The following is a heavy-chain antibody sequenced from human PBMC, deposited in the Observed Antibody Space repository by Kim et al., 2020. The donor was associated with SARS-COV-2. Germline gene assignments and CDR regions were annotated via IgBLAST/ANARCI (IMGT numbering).Heavy chain of an antibody. CDR1: GGSISSYY. CDR2: IYYSGST. D-gene: IGHD2-15*01. Sequence: SETLSLTCTVSGGSISSYYWSWIRQPPGKGLEWIGYIYYSGSTNYNPSLKSRVTISVDTSKNQFSLKLSSVTAADTAVYYCARDTLEWGGMDVWGQGTTVTVSS. CDR3: ARDTLEWGGMDV. J-gene: IGHJ6*02. V-gene: IGHV4-59*01.